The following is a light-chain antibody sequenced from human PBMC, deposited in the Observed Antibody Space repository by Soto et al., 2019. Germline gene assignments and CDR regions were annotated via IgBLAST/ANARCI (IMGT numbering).Light chain of an antibody. CDR2: GAS. V-gene: IGKV3-15*01. CDR1: QSVSSN. J-gene: IGKJ1*01. Sequence: EIVVTQSPATLSVSPGERATLSCRASQSVSSNLAWYQQKPGQAPRLLINGASTRATGIPARFSGSGSGTEFSLTISSLQSEDFAVYYCQQYGSSPWTFGQGTKVDIK. CDR3: QQYGSSPWT.